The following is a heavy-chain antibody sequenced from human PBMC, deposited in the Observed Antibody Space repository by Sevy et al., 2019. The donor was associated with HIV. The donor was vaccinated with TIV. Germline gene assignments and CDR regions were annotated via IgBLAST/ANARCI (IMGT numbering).Heavy chain of an antibody. J-gene: IGHJ4*02. Sequence: SETLSLTCTVSGGSISSSTYYWGWIRQPPGKGLEWIGNIYYSGSTYYNPSLRSRVTISVDTSNNQFSLRLSSVTAAATAVYFCARQVAARNMITSGGVIVPWSRGTYLSDSWGQGTPVTVSS. CDR2: IYYSGST. CDR3: ARQVAARNMITSGGVIVPWSRGTYLSDS. V-gene: IGHV4-39*01. CDR1: GGSISSSTYY. D-gene: IGHD3-16*02.